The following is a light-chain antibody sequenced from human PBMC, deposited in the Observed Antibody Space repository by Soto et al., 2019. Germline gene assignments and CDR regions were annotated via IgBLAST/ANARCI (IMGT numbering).Light chain of an antibody. Sequence: QLVLTQSSSASASLGSSVKLTCTLSSGHSSYIIAWHQQQPGKVPRYLMKLEGSGSYNKGSGVPDRFSGSSSRADRYLTISNLQFEDEADYYCETWDSNTRVFGGGTKLTVL. CDR3: ETWDSNTRV. CDR1: SGHSSYI. V-gene: IGLV4-60*02. CDR2: LEGSGSY. J-gene: IGLJ2*01.